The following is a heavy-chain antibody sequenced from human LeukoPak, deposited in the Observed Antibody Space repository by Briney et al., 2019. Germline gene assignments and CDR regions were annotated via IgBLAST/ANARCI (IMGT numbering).Heavy chain of an antibody. D-gene: IGHD3-10*01. CDR2: INPNSGGT. Sequence: GASVKVSCKASGYTFSDFGITWVRQAPGQGVEWMGWINPNSGGTNYAQKLQGRVTMTTDTSTSTAYMELRSLRSDDTAVYYCARDFYGSGSSIDYWGQGTLVTVSS. V-gene: IGHV1-18*01. CDR1: GYTFSDFG. CDR3: ARDFYGSGSSIDY. J-gene: IGHJ4*02.